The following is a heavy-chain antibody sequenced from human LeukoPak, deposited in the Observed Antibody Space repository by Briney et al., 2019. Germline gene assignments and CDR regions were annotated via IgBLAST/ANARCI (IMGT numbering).Heavy chain of an antibody. CDR1: GFTFSSYG. Sequence: PGRSLRLSCAASGFTFSSYGMHWVRQAPGKGLEWVAVIWYDGSNKYYADSVKGRFTISRDNSKNTLYLQMGSLRAEDMAVYYCARDLVATPGGAFDIWGQGTMVTVSS. CDR2: IWYDGSNK. J-gene: IGHJ3*02. D-gene: IGHD5-12*01. V-gene: IGHV3-33*01. CDR3: ARDLVATPGGAFDI.